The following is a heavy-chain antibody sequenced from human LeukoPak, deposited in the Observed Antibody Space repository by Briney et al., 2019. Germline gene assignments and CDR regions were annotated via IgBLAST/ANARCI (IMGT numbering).Heavy chain of an antibody. CDR1: GFTFSDTW. D-gene: IGHD2-8*02. CDR2: IKSSADGGAT. Sequence: GGSLRLSCAASGFTFSDTWLSWVRQAPGKGLEWVGRIKSSADGGATDYAAPVKGRFTVSRDDSKDTQYLQMNSLKTEDTAVYYCSLRYCSGTSCPGYWGQGTLVTVSS. V-gene: IGHV3-15*01. J-gene: IGHJ4*02. CDR3: SLRYCSGTSCPGY.